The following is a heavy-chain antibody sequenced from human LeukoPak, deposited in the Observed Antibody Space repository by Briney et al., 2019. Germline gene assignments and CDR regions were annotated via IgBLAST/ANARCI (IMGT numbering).Heavy chain of an antibody. D-gene: IGHD2-2*01. J-gene: IGHJ6*03. CDR1: GYTFTGYY. V-gene: IGHV1-2*02. CDR3: ARDSTGAVVPAAMRYYYYYMDV. Sequence: GASVKVSCKASGYTFTGYYMHWVRQAPGQGLEWMGWINPNSGGTNYAQKFQGRVTMTRDTSISTAYMELSRLRSDDTAVYYCARDSTGAVVPAAMRYYYYYMDVWGKGTTVTVSS. CDR2: INPNSGGT.